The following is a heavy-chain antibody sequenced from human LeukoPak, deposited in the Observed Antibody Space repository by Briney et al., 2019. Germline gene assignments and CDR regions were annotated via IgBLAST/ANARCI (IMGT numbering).Heavy chain of an antibody. D-gene: IGHD5-18*01. CDR2: ISGSGGST. V-gene: IGHV3-23*01. CDR1: GGSVSSGSYY. Sequence: ETLSLTCTVSGGSVSSGSYYWSWVRQAPGKGLEWVSAISGSGGSTYYADSVKGRFTISRDNSKNTLYLQMNSLRAEDTAVYYCAKTGDTAMAQDYWGQGTLVTVSS. CDR3: AKTGDTAMAQDY. J-gene: IGHJ4*02.